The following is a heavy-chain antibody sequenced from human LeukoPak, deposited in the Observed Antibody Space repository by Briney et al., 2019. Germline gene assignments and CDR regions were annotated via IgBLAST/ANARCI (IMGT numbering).Heavy chain of an antibody. V-gene: IGHV4-34*01. J-gene: IGHJ3*02. CDR3: AGGHSRFSGRVFDI. CDR1: GGSFSGYY. D-gene: IGHD6-13*01. CDR2: INHSGST. Sequence: SETLSLTCAVYGGSFSGYYWSWIRQPPGKGLEWIGEINHSGSTNYNPSLKSRVTISVDTSKNQFSLKLSSVTAADTAVYYCAGGHSRFSGRVFDIGGQGTMVTVSS.